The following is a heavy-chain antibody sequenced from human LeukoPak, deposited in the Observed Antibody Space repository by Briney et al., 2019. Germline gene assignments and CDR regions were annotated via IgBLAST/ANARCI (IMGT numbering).Heavy chain of an antibody. CDR3: ARDGYCSSTSCYLYY. D-gene: IGHD2-2*03. J-gene: IGHJ4*02. Sequence: GGSLRLSCAASGFTFSSYAMSWVRQAPGKGLEWVSAISGSGGSTYYADSVKGRFTISRDNSKNTLYLQMNSLRTEDTAVYYCARDGYCSSTSCYLYYWGQGTLVTVSS. V-gene: IGHV3-23*01. CDR1: GFTFSSYA. CDR2: ISGSGGST.